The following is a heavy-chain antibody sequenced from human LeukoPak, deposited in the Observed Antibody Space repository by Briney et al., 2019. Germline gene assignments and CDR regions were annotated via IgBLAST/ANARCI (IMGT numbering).Heavy chain of an antibody. D-gene: IGHD3-10*01. CDR2: ISGSGGST. J-gene: IGHJ4*02. Sequence: GGSLRLSCAASGFTFSSYAMSWVRQAPGKGVEWVSAISGSGGSTYYADSVKGRFTISRDNSKNTLYLQMNSLRAEDTAVYYCAKAYGSGSYSFDYWGQGTLVTVSS. CDR1: GFTFSSYA. V-gene: IGHV3-23*01. CDR3: AKAYGSGSYSFDY.